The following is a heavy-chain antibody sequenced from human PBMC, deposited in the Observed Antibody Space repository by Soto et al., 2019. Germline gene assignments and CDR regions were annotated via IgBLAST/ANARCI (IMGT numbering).Heavy chain of an antibody. Sequence: QVQLVQSGAEVKKPGSSVKVSCKASGFTFSSYAISWVRQAPGQGLEWMGGIIPIFGTANYAQKFQGRVTITADESTSTAYMELSSLRSEDTAVYYCASKLGRDYYYGMDVWGQGTTVTVSS. V-gene: IGHV1-69*12. CDR3: ASKLGRDYYYGMDV. J-gene: IGHJ6*02. D-gene: IGHD1-26*01. CDR2: IIPIFGTA. CDR1: GFTFSSYA.